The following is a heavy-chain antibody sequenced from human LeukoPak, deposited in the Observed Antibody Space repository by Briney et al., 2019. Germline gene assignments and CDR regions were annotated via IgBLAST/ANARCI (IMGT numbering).Heavy chain of an antibody. D-gene: IGHD3-10*01. CDR2: INPKTGVT. Sequence: ASVKVSCKASGYRFNDYYMCWIRQAPGQGIEWVGWINPKTGVTSYAQKFQGRATVTTDTSISTLYMELNSLISDDTAVYYCARDHVSGKDDRNFDYWGQGTLVTVSS. J-gene: IGHJ4*02. V-gene: IGHV1-2*02. CDR3: ARDHVSGKDDRNFDY. CDR1: GYRFNDYY.